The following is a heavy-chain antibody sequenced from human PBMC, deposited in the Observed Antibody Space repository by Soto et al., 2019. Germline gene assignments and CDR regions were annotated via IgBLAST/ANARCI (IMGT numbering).Heavy chain of an antibody. CDR1: GGTFSSYA. CDR3: ARSEWFGEFFNYFDY. D-gene: IGHD3-10*01. V-gene: IGHV1-69*13. Sequence: SVKVSCKASGGTFSSYAISWVRQAPGQGLEWMGGIIPIFGTANYAQKFQGRVTITADESTSTAYMELSSLRSEDTAVYYCARSEWFGEFFNYFDYWGQGTLVTVYS. J-gene: IGHJ4*02. CDR2: IIPIFGTA.